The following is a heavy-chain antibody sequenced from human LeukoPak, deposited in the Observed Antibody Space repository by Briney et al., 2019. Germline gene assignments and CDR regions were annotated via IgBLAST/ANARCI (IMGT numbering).Heavy chain of an antibody. D-gene: IGHD5-12*01. CDR2: IYYSGST. CDR1: GGSISSYY. V-gene: IGHV4-59*08. Sequence: SESLSLTCTVSGGSISSYYWSWIRQPPGKGLEWIGYIYYSGSTNYNPSLKSRVTISVDTSKNQFSLKLSSVTAADTAVYYCARHALGNSGYDYFTFDYWGQGTLVTVSS. J-gene: IGHJ4*02. CDR3: ARHALGNSGYDYFTFDY.